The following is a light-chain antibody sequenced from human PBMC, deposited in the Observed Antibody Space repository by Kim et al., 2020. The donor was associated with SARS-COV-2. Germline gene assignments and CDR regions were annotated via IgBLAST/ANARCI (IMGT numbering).Light chain of an antibody. CDR3: QSYDSSLSGYV. CDR1: SSNIGEGYN. J-gene: IGLJ1*01. V-gene: IGLV1-40*01. Sequence: RVAISCTGSSSNIGEGYNVHWYQQLPGPAPNLLIYGNNSRPSGVPDRFSGSKSGTAASLAITGLQAEDEADYYCQSYDSSLSGYVFGTGTKVTVL. CDR2: GNN.